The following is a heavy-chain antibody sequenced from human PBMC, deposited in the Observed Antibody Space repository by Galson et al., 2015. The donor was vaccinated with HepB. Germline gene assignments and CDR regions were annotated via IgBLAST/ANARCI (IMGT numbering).Heavy chain of an antibody. CDR2: ISSSSYI. J-gene: IGHJ3*01. CDR3: ARGSRYCTNGVCRW. CDR1: GFTFSSYS. D-gene: IGHD2-8*01. Sequence: SLRLSCAASGFTFSSYSMNWVRQAPGKGLEWVSSISSSSYIYYADSVKGRFTISRDNAKNSLYLQMNSLRAEDTAVYYCARGSRYCTNGVCRWWGQGTMVTVSS. V-gene: IGHV3-21*01.